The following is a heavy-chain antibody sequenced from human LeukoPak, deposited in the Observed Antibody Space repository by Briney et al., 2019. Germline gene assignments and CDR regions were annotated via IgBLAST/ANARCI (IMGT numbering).Heavy chain of an antibody. V-gene: IGHV3-23*01. CDR2: ISGSGGST. J-gene: IGHJ4*02. D-gene: IGHD5-12*01. CDR1: GFTFSSYA. CDR3: AKDQIVATISFDY. Sequence: QTGGSLRLSCAASGFTFSSYAMSWVRQAPGKGLEWVSAISGSGGSTYYADSVKGRFTISRDNSKNTLYLQMNSLRAEDTAVYYCAKDQIVATISFDYWGQGTLVTVSS.